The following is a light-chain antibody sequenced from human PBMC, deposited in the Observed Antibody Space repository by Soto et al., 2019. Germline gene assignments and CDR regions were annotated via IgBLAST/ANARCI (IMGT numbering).Light chain of an antibody. CDR1: QSISTY. Sequence: DIQMTQSPSSLSASVGNRVTITCRASQSISTYLNWYQKKPGKAPNLLIYDASRLQSGVPSRFSGSGGGTDFTLSISSLQSEDFAVYYCQQYNNWPRTFGQGTKVEIK. J-gene: IGKJ1*01. CDR2: DAS. V-gene: IGKV1-39*01. CDR3: QQYNNWPRT.